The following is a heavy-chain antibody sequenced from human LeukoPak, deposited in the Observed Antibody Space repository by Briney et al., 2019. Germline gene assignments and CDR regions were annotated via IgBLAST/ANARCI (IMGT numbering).Heavy chain of an antibody. CDR2: INWNGGST. Sequence: AGGSLRLSCAASKFTFDDYGMSWVRQAPGKGLEWVSGINWNGGSTGYADSVKGRFTISRDNAKNSLYLQMNSLRAEDTAVYYCAKVYYGSDYYYYYYMDVWGKGTTVTISS. D-gene: IGHD3-10*01. V-gene: IGHV3-20*04. CDR1: KFTFDDYG. CDR3: AKVYYGSDYYYYYYMDV. J-gene: IGHJ6*03.